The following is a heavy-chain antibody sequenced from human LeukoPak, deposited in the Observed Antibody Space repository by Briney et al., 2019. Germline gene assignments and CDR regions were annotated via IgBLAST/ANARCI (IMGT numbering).Heavy chain of an antibody. J-gene: IGHJ4*02. CDR2: ISFDGRIK. D-gene: IGHD3-22*01. CDR3: ARSPYCDNYFDY. Sequence: GGSLRLSCAPPGFTFRSYAMHWVRQAPGKGVGWGAVISFDGRIKYYADSVKGRFTISRDNSRKTLYLQMKSLRAEDTAVDYCARSPYCDNYFDYWGQGTLVTVSS. CDR1: GFTFRSYA. V-gene: IGHV3-30*04.